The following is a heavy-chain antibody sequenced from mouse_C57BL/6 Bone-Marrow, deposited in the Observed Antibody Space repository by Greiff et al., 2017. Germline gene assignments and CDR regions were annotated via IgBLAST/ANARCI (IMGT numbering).Heavy chain of an antibody. D-gene: IGHD2-2*01. CDR3: ANDLLWLRRYYYDMDY. CDR2: INPNNGGT. J-gene: IGHJ4*01. CDR1: GYTFTDYN. Sequence: VQLQQSGPELVKPGASVKMSCKASGYTFTDYNMHWVKQSHGKSLEWIGYINPNNGGTSYNQKFKGKATLTVNKSSSTAYMQLRSLTSEDSAVYYCANDLLWLRRYYYDMDYWGQGTSVTVSS. V-gene: IGHV1-22*01.